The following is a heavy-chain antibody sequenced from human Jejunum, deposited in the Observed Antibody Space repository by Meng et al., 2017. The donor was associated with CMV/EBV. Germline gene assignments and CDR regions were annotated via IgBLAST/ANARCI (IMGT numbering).Heavy chain of an antibody. Sequence: QEQLQQGGAGRLKPSATMFPTCGVYGGSFSNYYWSWIRQSPGKGLEWIGEIHPSGSTYYNPSLNSRVTMSVDTSKNQFSLNLRSVTAADTAVYYCSRGADAYKSGRSWGQGTLVTASS. CDR3: SRGADAYKSGRS. J-gene: IGHJ5*02. V-gene: IGHV4-34*01. D-gene: IGHD5-24*01. CDR2: IHPSGST. CDR1: GGSFSNYY.